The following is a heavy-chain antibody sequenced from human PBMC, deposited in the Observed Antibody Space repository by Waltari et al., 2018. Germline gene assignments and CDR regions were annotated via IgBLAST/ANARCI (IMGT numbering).Heavy chain of an antibody. CDR2: ISYDGSNK. CDR3: ARDQDSSGYYSPAFDI. D-gene: IGHD3-22*01. J-gene: IGHJ3*02. CDR1: GFTFSSYA. Sequence: QVQLVESGGGVVQPGRSLRLSCAASGFTFSSYAMHWVRQAPGKGLEGVAVISYDGSNKYYADSVKGRLTISRDNSKNTLYLQMNSLRAEDTAVYYCARDQDSSGYYSPAFDIWGQGTMVTVSS. V-gene: IGHV3-30*01.